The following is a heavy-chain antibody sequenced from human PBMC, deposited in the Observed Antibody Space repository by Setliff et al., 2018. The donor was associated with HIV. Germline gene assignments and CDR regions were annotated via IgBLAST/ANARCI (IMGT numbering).Heavy chain of an antibody. Sequence: PGGSLRLSCAASGFTFSNYAMTWVRQAPGKGLEWVSGISGSGDTTNYADSVKGRFTISRDNSKNTLYLQMNSLRAEDTAVYYCARGYDILTGTYWGQGTLVTVSS. V-gene: IGHV3-23*01. D-gene: IGHD3-9*01. CDR1: GFTFSNYA. CDR3: ARGYDILTGTY. CDR2: ISGSGDTT. J-gene: IGHJ4*02.